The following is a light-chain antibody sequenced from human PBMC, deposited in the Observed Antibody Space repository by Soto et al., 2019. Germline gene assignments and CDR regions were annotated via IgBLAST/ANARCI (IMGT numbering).Light chain of an antibody. CDR3: QQYGSSLWT. Sequence: EIVLTQSPGTLSLSPGERATLSCRASQSVSSSYLAWYQQKPGQAPRLLLYGASSRATGIPDRFSGSGSGTDFTLTISRLEPADFAVYYCQQYGSSLWTFGQGTKVEIK. J-gene: IGKJ1*01. V-gene: IGKV3-20*01. CDR1: QSVSSSY. CDR2: GAS.